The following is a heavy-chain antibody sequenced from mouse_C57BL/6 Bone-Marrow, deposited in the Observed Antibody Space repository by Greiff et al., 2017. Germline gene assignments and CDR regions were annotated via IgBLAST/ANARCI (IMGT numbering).Heavy chain of an antibody. CDR1: GYTFTDYN. CDR2: INPNNGGT. V-gene: IGHV1-22*01. D-gene: IGHD1-1*01. CDR3: ARNTTVVGGDY. J-gene: IGHJ4*01. Sequence: EVQLQQSGPELVKPGASVKMSCKASGYTFTDYNMHWVKQSHGKSLEWIGYINPNNGGTSYNQKFKGKATLTVNKASSTAYMELRSLTAEDSAVYYCARNTTVVGGDYWGQGTSVTVSS.